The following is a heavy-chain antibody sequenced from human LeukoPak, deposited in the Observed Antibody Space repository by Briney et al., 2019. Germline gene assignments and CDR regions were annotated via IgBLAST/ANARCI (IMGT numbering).Heavy chain of an antibody. CDR2: ISAYNGNT. J-gene: IGHJ3*02. V-gene: IGHV1-18*04. Sequence: ASVKVSCKASGYTFTGYYMHWVRQAPRQGLEWMGWISAYNGNTNYAQKLQGRVTMATDTSTSTAYMELRSLRSDDTAVYYCASTGTGAFDIWGQGTMVTVSS. D-gene: IGHD2-8*02. CDR1: GYTFTGYY. CDR3: ASTGTGAFDI.